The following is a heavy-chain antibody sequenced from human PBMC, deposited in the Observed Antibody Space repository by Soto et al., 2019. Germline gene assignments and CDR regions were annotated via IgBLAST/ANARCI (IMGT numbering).Heavy chain of an antibody. J-gene: IGHJ3*02. CDR3: ATYKPAACTGAVEI. CDR1: GDNFTNYW. D-gene: IGHD6-13*01. CDR2: IYLGDSDT. Sequence: EVQLVQSGVEVKKPGESLKISCKGSGDNFTNYWIGWVRQMPGKGLEWMGIIYLGDSDTRYSPSFQGQVTISADKSISTAYLQGSSLKSSDTAMYYCATYKPAACTGAVEIWDQGTMVTISS. V-gene: IGHV5-51*03.